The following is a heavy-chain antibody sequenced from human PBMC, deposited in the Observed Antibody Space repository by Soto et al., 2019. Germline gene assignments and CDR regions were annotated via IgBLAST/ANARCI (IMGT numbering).Heavy chain of an antibody. D-gene: IGHD3-10*01. V-gene: IGHV4-34*01. Sequence: SETLSLTCAVYGGSFSGYYWSWIRQPPGKGLEWIGEINHSGSTNYNPSLKSRVTISVDTSKNQFSLKLSSVTAADTAVYYCARARAWLFYFDYWGQGTLVTVSS. J-gene: IGHJ4*02. CDR2: INHSGST. CDR3: ARARAWLFYFDY. CDR1: GGSFSGYY.